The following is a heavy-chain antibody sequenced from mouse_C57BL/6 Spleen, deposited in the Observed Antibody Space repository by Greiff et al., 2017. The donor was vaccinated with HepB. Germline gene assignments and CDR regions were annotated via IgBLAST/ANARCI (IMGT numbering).Heavy chain of an antibody. V-gene: IGHV1-47*01. CDR2: FHPYNDDT. Sequence: QVQLQQSGAELVKPGASVKMSCKASGYTLTTYPIEWMKQNHGKSLEWIGNFHPYNDDTKYNEKFKGKVTLTVEKSYSTVYLELIRLTSDDTAVYYCTRGIRDGGFAYWGQGTLVTVSA. D-gene: IGHD3-3*01. CDR3: TRGIRDGGFAY. CDR1: GYTLTTYP. J-gene: IGHJ3*01.